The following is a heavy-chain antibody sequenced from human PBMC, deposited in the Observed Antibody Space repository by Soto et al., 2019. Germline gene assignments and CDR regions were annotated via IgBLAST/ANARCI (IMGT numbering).Heavy chain of an antibody. CDR3: ARGWQYLLSY. Sequence: QVQLVQPGAEVKRPGASVKLSCKASGYTFTTYYMHWVRQAPGQGLEWMGIINPSGTTTTYAQRFQGRVTMTSDTSTSTVYMELSSLRSEDTAVYYCARGWQYLLSYWGQGTLVTVSS. D-gene: IGHD3-10*01. J-gene: IGHJ4*02. V-gene: IGHV1-46*01. CDR1: GYTFTTYY. CDR2: INPSGTTT.